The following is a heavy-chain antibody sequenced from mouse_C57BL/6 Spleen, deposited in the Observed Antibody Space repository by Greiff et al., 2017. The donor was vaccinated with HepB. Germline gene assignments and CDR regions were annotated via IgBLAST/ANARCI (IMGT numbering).Heavy chain of an antibody. CDR3: ARPDYYGSRSGFAY. Sequence: QVHVKQSGAELVKPGASVKLSCKASGYTFTSYWMQWVKQRPGQGLEWIGEIDPSDSYTNYNQKFKGKATLTVDTSSSTAYMQLSSLTSEDSAVYYCARPDYYGSRSGFAYWGQGTLVTVSA. CDR1: GYTFTSYW. V-gene: IGHV1-50*01. D-gene: IGHD1-1*01. CDR2: IDPSDSYT. J-gene: IGHJ3*01.